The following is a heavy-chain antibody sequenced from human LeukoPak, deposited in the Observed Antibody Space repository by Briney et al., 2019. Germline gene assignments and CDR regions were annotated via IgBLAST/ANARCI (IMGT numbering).Heavy chain of an antibody. Sequence: GASLRLSCAASGFTFSNYAMSGVRQAPGKGVEWVSAITGSGSGIYYADSMKSRFTISRDNSKNTLYLQINSLRAEDTAVYYRAKWGDYDVLTGYYVSDYWGQGTLVTVSS. CDR1: GFTFSNYA. CDR2: ITGSGSGI. J-gene: IGHJ4*02. D-gene: IGHD3-9*01. V-gene: IGHV3-23*01. CDR3: AKWGDYDVLTGYYVSDY.